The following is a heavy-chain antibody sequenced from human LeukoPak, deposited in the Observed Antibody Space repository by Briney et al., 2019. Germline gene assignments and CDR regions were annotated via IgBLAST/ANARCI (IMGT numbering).Heavy chain of an antibody. Sequence: SETLSLTCTVSGGSISSSSYYWGWIRQPPGKGLEWIGYIYYSGSTYYNPSLKSRVTISVDTSKNQFSLKLSSVTAADTAVYYCARSITIFGVVNSDYWGQGTLVTVSS. J-gene: IGHJ4*02. CDR2: IYYSGST. D-gene: IGHD3-3*01. CDR1: GGSISSSSYY. CDR3: ARSITIFGVVNSDY. V-gene: IGHV4-39*07.